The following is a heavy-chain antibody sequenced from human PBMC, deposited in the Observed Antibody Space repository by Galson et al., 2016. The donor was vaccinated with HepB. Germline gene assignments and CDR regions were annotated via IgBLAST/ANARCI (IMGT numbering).Heavy chain of an antibody. CDR3: ARHPTGYPNWFDR. D-gene: IGHD3-9*01. J-gene: IGHJ5*02. Sequence: SETLSLTCTVSGASIISTNYNWGWIRQPPGKGLEWIASTFHTGRSDYNPSLQSRVTISVDTSMNRFSLSLRSVSTADTATYFCARHPTGYPNWFDRWGHGTLVVVSS. V-gene: IGHV4-39*01. CDR1: GASIISTNYN. CDR2: TFHTGRS.